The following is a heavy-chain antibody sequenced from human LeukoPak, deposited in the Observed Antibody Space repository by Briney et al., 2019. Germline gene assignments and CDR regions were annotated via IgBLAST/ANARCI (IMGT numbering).Heavy chain of an antibody. Sequence: ASVKVSCKAFGYTFTSNYMHWVRQAPGQGLEWMGWINPNSGGTNYAQKFQGRVTMTRDTSISTAYMELSRLRSDDTAVYYCAIVLFKQKTEYEIFGETNEFDPWGQGTLVTVSS. CDR3: AIVLFKQKTEYEIFGETNEFDP. J-gene: IGHJ5*02. D-gene: IGHD3-10*01. CDR1: GYTFTSNY. V-gene: IGHV1-2*02. CDR2: INPNSGGT.